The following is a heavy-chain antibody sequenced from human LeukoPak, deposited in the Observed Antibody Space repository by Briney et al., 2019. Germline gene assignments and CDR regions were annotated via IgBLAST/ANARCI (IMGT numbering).Heavy chain of an antibody. CDR3: AKDRATSNYYYYCMDV. CDR1: GFTFSSYG. D-gene: IGHD1-26*01. Sequence: PGGSLRLSCAASGFTFSSYGMHWVRQAPGKGLEWVAVISYDGSNKYYADSVKGRFTISRDNSKNTLYLQMNSLGAEDMAVYYCAKDRATSNYYYYCMDVWGKGTTVTVSS. V-gene: IGHV3-30*18. J-gene: IGHJ6*04. CDR2: ISYDGSNK.